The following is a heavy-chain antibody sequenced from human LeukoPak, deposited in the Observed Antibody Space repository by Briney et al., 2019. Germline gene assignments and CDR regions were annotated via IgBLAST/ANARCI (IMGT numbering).Heavy chain of an antibody. D-gene: IGHD7-27*01. CDR1: GGSFSGYY. J-gene: IGHJ6*03. V-gene: IGHV4-34*01. CDR3: ARARRNWGSNYYYYMDV. CDR2: INHSGST. Sequence: SETLSLTCAVYGGSFSGYYWSWIRQPPGKGLEWIGEINHSGSTNYNPSLKSRVTISVDTSKNQFSLKLSSVTAADTAVYYCARARRNWGSNYYYYMDVWGKGTTVTVSS.